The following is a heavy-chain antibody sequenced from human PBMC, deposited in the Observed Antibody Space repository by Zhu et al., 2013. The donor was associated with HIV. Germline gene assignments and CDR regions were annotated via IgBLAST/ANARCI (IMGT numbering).Heavy chain of an antibody. V-gene: IGHV1-2*02. CDR3: ARDSNDYGDSYFDY. CDR1: GYPFNTYY. J-gene: IGHJ4*02. D-gene: IGHD4-17*01. CDR2: INPNSGAT. Sequence: QVQLVQSGAAVKKPGASVKVSCRTSGYPFNTYYIHWVRQAPGQGLEWMGWINPNSGATNYAQNFQGRVTMTRDASITTAYMDLSRLTSDDTAVYYCARDSNDYGDSYFDYWGQGTLVTVSS.